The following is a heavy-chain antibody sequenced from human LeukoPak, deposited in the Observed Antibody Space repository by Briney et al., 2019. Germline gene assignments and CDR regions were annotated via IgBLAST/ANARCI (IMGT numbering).Heavy chain of an antibody. Sequence: SETLSLTCAVSGGSISSSNWWSWVRQPPGKGLEWIGEIYHSGSTNYNPSLKSRVTISVDKSKNQFPLKLSSVTAADTAVYYCARDVAASIDYYYYYYMDVWGKGTTVTVSS. D-gene: IGHD2-21*01. CDR1: GGSISSSNW. CDR2: IYHSGST. V-gene: IGHV4-4*02. J-gene: IGHJ6*03. CDR3: ARDVAASIDYYYYYYMDV.